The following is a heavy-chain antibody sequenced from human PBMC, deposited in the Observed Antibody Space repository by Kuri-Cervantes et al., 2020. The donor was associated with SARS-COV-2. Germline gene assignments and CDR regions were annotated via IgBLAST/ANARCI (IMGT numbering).Heavy chain of an antibody. CDR1: GLTFTSYA. CDR2: ISYDGSNK. D-gene: IGHD2-2*02. J-gene: IGHJ4*02. Sequence: GESLKISCAVSGLTFTSYATHWVRQAPGKGLEWVALISYDGSNKYYADSVKGRFTISRDNSKNTLYLQMNSLRAEDTAVYYCATSYFAKRYCSSTSCYSPFDYWGQGTLVTVSS. CDR3: ATSYFAKRYCSSTSCYSPFDY. V-gene: IGHV3-30*03.